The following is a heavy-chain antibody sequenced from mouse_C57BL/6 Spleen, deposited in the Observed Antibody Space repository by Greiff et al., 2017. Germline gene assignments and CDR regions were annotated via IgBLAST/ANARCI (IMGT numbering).Heavy chain of an antibody. J-gene: IGHJ2*01. V-gene: IGHV1-53*01. CDR3: ARAVNWTYFDY. CDR1: GYTFTSYW. Sequence: QVQLQQSGTELVKPGASVKLSCKASGYTFTSYWMHWVKQRPGKGLEWIGNINPSNGGTNYNEKLKSKATLTGDKSTSTAYMQLSSLTSEDSAVYYCARAVNWTYFDYWGQGTTLTVSS. D-gene: IGHD4-1*01. CDR2: INPSNGGT.